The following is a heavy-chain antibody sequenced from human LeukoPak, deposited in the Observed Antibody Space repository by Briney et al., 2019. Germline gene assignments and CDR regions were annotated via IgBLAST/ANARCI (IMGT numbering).Heavy chain of an antibody. Sequence: ASVKVSCKASGYTLTSYYMHWVRQAPGQGLDWVGVIKPSDGSTMYAQRFQGRVTMTRDTSTSTVYMELSSLRSEDTAVYYCVRANVDIVATSPLYYYYGMDVWGQGTTVTVSS. V-gene: IGHV1-46*01. J-gene: IGHJ6*02. CDR3: VRANVDIVATSPLYYYYGMDV. D-gene: IGHD5-12*01. CDR1: GYTLTSYY. CDR2: IKPSDGST.